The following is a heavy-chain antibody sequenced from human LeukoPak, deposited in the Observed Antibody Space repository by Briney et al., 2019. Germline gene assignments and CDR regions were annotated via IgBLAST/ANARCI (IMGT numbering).Heavy chain of an antibody. CDR2: ISDSGST. J-gene: IGHJ6*02. V-gene: IGHV4-59*01. CDR3: ARDRSNYLGGYYYYGMDV. CDR1: GGSIRNYY. Sequence: PSETLSLTCTVSGGSIRNYYWSWIRQPPGKGLEWIGYISDSGSTNYDPSLKSRVSISVDTSKNQFSLTLSSVTAADTAVYYCARDRSNYLGGYYYYGMDVWGQGTTVTVSS. D-gene: IGHD4-11*01.